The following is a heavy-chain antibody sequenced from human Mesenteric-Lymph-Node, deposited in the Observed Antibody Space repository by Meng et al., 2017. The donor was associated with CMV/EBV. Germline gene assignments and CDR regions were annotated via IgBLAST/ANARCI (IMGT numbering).Heavy chain of an antibody. J-gene: IGHJ4*02. CDR1: GFSLTICR. Sequence: GESLKISCAASGFSLTICRMHWVRQAPGKGLEWVSCISSPRSDIKCADSVKGRFTISRDNAKNSLYLQMNSLRAEDTAVYYCARWGYSSGWYIDYWGQGTLVTVSS. CDR2: ISSPRSDI. CDR3: ARWGYSSGWYIDY. V-gene: IGHV3-21*01. D-gene: IGHD6-19*01.